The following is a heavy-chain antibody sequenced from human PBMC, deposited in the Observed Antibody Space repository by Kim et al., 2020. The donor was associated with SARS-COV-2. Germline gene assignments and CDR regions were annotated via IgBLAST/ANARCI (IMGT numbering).Heavy chain of an antibody. CDR2: IGTAGDT. D-gene: IGHD3-22*01. CDR3: ARGNYYDSSGYRIYYYGMDV. CDR1: GFTFSSYD. Sequence: GGSLRLSCAASGFTFSSYDMHWVRQATGKGLEWVLAIGTAGDTYYPGSVKGRFTISRENAKNSLYLQMNSLRAGDTAVYYCARGNYYDSSGYRIYYYGMDVWGQGTTVTVSS. J-gene: IGHJ6*02. V-gene: IGHV3-13*04.